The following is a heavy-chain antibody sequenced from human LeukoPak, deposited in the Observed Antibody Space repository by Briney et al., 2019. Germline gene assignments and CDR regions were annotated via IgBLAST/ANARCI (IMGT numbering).Heavy chain of an antibody. CDR1: GLSFCKYG. J-gene: IGHJ4*02. Sequence: EPSIRLPCVGCGLSFCKYGLQWVRQAPGKGLEWVAVISYDGSNKYYADSVKGRFTISRDNSKNTLYLQMNSLRAEDTAEYYCAKGLGYSCYDLDYWGQGTLVTVSS. CDR3: AKGLGYSCYDLDY. D-gene: IGHD5-12*01. CDR2: ISYDGSNK. V-gene: IGHV3-30*18.